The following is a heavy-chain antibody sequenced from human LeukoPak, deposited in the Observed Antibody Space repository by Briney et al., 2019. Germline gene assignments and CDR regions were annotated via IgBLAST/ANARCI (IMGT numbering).Heavy chain of an antibody. V-gene: IGHV4-4*07. CDR2: IYTSGST. Sequence: SETLSLTCTVSGGSIGSYYWSWIRQPAGKGLEWIGRIYTSGSTNYNPSLKSRVTMSVDTSKNQFSLKLSSVTAADTAVYYCARELQTVAGTLPTGVFDYWGQGTLVTVSS. CDR3: ARELQTVAGTLPTGVFDY. CDR1: GGSIGSYY. J-gene: IGHJ4*02. D-gene: IGHD6-19*01.